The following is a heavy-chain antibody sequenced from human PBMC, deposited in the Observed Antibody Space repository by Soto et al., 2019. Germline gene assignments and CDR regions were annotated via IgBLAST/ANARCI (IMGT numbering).Heavy chain of an antibody. Sequence: GGSLRLPWAASGFTFSSYSMNWVRQATGKGLEWVSSISSSSSYIYYADSVKGRFTISRDNAKNSLYLQMNSLRAEDTAVYYCARDQPGYSYGYGLGYWGQGTLVTVSS. D-gene: IGHD5-18*01. CDR1: GFTFSSYS. CDR3: ARDQPGYSYGYGLGY. V-gene: IGHV3-21*01. CDR2: ISSSSSYI. J-gene: IGHJ4*02.